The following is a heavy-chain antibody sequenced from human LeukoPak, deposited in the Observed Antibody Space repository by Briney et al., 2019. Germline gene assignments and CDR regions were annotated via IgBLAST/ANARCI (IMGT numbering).Heavy chain of an antibody. V-gene: IGHV4-34*01. D-gene: IGHD1-26*01. CDR3: ARGRYRKGSYYILGDFGTPKYYFDY. Sequence: PSETLSLTCTVSGGSISSYYWSWIRQPPGKGLEWIGEINHSGSTNYNPSLKSRVTISVDTSKNQFSLKLSSVTAADTAVYYCARGRYRKGSYYILGDFGTPKYYFDYWGQGTLVTVSS. J-gene: IGHJ4*02. CDR1: GGSISSYY. CDR2: INHSGST.